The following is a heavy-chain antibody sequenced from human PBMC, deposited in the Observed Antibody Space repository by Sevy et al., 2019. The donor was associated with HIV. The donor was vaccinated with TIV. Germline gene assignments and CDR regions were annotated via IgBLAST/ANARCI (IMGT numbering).Heavy chain of an antibody. D-gene: IGHD3-10*01. V-gene: IGHV1-18*04. Sequence: ASVKVSCKASGYTFSDYGISWVRQAPGQGLEWVGWISAYKGYTKYPQRLQGRVRMTTDTSTSTAYMEVTSLRSDDTAVYYCARAGAITPLFFDFWGQGTLVTVSS. CDR1: GYTFSDYG. J-gene: IGHJ4*02. CDR2: ISAYKGYT. CDR3: ARAGAITPLFFDF.